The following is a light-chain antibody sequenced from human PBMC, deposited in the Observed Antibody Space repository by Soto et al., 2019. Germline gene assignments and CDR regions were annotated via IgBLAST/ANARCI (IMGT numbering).Light chain of an antibody. V-gene: IGLV2-8*01. Sequence: QSVLTQPPSASGSPGQSVTISCTGTSSDVGSYNYVSWYQQHPGKAPKLMIYEVSKWPSGVPDRFSGSKSGNTASLTVSGLQAEDEADYYCSSYAGSNNLHVVFGGGTKLTVL. CDR1: SSDVGSYNY. CDR3: SSYAGSNNLHVV. J-gene: IGLJ2*01. CDR2: EVS.